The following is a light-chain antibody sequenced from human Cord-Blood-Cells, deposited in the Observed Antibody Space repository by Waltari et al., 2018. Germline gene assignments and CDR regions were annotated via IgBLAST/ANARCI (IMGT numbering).Light chain of an antibody. Sequence: DIQMSQSPSCLSASVGDRVTITCQASHDISNYLNWYQQKSGKAPKLLIYDASNLETGVPSRCSGSGSGTDFTFTISSMQPEDISTYYCQQYDNLPYTFGQGTKLEIK. CDR1: HDISNY. CDR2: DAS. J-gene: IGKJ2*01. V-gene: IGKV1-33*01. CDR3: QQYDNLPYT.